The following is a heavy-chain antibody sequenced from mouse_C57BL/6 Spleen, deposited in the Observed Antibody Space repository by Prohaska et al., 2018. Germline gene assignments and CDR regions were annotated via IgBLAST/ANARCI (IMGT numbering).Heavy chain of an antibody. CDR3: ARNPVVDAMDY. D-gene: IGHD1-1*01. V-gene: IGHV2-9-1*01. CDR2: IWTGGGT. CDR1: GFSLTSYA. Sequence: LVAPSQSLSITCTVSGFSLTSYAISWVRQPPGMCREWLGVIWTGGGTNYNSAHKSRLSISKDNSKSQVFLKMNRLQTDDTARYYCARNPVVDAMDYWGQGTSVTVSS. J-gene: IGHJ4*01.